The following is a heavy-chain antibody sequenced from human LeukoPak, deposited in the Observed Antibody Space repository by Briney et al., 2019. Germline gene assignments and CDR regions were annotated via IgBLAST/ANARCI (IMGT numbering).Heavy chain of an antibody. CDR1: GYTFSNYY. V-gene: IGHV1-46*01. D-gene: IGHD6-13*01. J-gene: IGHJ4*02. CDR2: INPSGYSA. Sequence: ASVKVSCKASGYTFSNYYIHWVRQAPGQGLEWMGTINPSGYSANFAQKFQGRVTMTSDTSTSTVYMELSSLRSEDTAVYYCARVTSTSWYECFDYWGQGTLVTVSS. CDR3: ARVTSTSWYECFDY.